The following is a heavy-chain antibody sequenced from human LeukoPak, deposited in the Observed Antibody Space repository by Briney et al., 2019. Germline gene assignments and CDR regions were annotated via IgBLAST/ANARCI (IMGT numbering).Heavy chain of an antibody. D-gene: IGHD6-13*01. CDR1: GFTFSSYA. CDR2: IWYDGSIK. Sequence: PGGSLRLSCAASGFTFSSYAMSWVRQAPGKGLEWVAVIWYDGSIKDYADSVKGRFTISRDDSKNTMYLQMNSLRAEDTAVYYCARGQQLVKTDWGQGTLVTVSS. V-gene: IGHV3-33*08. CDR3: ARGQQLVKTD. J-gene: IGHJ4*02.